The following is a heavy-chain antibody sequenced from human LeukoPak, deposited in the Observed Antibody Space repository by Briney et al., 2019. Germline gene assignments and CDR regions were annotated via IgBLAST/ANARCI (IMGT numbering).Heavy chain of an antibody. J-gene: IGHJ4*02. CDR2: IKQDGSEK. D-gene: IGHD6-13*01. Sequence: PGGSLRLSCAASGFTLSSYWISWVRQAPGKGLEWVANIKQDGSEKYYVGSVKGRFTISRDNAKDTVYLQMKSLRAEDTAVYYCARAVAAAGSYWGQGTLVTVSS. V-gene: IGHV3-7*04. CDR3: ARAVAAAGSY. CDR1: GFTLSSYW.